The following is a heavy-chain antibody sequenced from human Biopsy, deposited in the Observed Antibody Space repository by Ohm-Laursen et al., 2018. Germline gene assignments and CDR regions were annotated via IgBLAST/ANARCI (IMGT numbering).Heavy chain of an antibody. V-gene: IGHV4-59*08. D-gene: IGHD2-15*01. CDR3: ARRGSGGRSFDY. J-gene: IGHJ4*02. CDR1: GDSINSSY. CDR2: ISNSGNT. Sequence: SHTLSLTCTVSGDSINSSYWSWIRPAPGKGLEWIGFISNSGNTNYNPSLKSRVTISADTSKNQFSLKLGSVTVADTAVFYCARRGSGGRSFDYWGQGSLVTVSS.